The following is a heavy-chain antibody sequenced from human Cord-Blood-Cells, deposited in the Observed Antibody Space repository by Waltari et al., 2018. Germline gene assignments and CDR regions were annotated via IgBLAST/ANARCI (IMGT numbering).Heavy chain of an antibody. CDR3: ARESKSSSSWNY. D-gene: IGHD6-13*01. J-gene: IGHJ4*02. CDR2: ISYDGSNK. Sequence: QVQLVESGGGVVQPGRSRRLSCAASGFTFSSYATHWFRQAPGKGLEWVAVISYDGSNKYYADSVKGRFTISRDNSKNTLYLQMNSLRAEDTAVYYCARESKSSSSWNYWGQGTLVTVSS. CDR1: GFTFSSYA. V-gene: IGHV3-30*04.